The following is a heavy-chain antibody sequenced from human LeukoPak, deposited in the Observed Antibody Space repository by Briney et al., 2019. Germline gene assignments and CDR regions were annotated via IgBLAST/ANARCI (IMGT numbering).Heavy chain of an antibody. Sequence: SETLSLTCSVSDGSIKGYYWNWIRQPPGGGLEWIGCIHPSGSAHYNPSLKNRVTISLDTSSNRFFLNINSVAAADTALYYCARGIDAYKVAYWGQGTLVTASS. V-gene: IGHV4-4*07. CDR2: IHPSGSA. J-gene: IGHJ4*02. D-gene: IGHD5-24*01. CDR3: ARGIDAYKVAY. CDR1: DGSIKGYY.